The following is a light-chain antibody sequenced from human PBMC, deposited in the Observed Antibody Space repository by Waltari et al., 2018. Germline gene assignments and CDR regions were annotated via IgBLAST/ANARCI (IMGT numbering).Light chain of an antibody. CDR2: AAS. V-gene: IGKV1-9*01. Sequence: DIQLTQSPSFLSASLGARVPITCRASQGISNYLAWYQQKPGKVPKLMIYAASTLQSGVPSRFSGSGSGTEFTLTINSRQPEDFATYYCQQLNRYPFTFGPGTKVDMK. J-gene: IGKJ3*01. CDR1: QGISNY. CDR3: QQLNRYPFT.